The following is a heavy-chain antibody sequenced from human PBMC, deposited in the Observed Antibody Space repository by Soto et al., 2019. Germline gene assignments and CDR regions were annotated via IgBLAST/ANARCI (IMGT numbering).Heavy chain of an antibody. Sequence: QPGGSLRLSCAVSGFSFSTYAMHWVRRAPGKGLEWLAIIWFDGVKEYYAESVRGRFTISIDNSKNTVSLQMDTVGAEDSALYYCTRATFDVWGQGTTVTVSS. CDR2: IWFDGVKE. V-gene: IGHV3-33*01. CDR1: GFSFSTYA. CDR3: TRATFDV. J-gene: IGHJ6*02.